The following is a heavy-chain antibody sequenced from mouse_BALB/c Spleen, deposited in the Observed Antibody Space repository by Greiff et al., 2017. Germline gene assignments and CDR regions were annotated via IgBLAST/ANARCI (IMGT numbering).Heavy chain of an antibody. D-gene: IGHD2-4*01. J-gene: IGHJ4*01. CDR3: LIYYDYDDAMDY. CDR1: GFTFSSYT. Sequence: EVKLMESGGGLVKPGGSLKLSCAASGFTFSSYTMSWVRQTPEKRLEWVATISSGGSYTYYPDSVKGRFTISRDNAKNTLYLQMSSLKSEDTAMYYCLIYYDYDDAMDYWGQGTSVTVSS. V-gene: IGHV5-6-4*01. CDR2: ISSGGSYT.